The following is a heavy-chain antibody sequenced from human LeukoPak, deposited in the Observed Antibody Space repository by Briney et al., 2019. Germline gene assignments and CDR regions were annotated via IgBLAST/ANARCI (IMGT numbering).Heavy chain of an antibody. J-gene: IGHJ4*02. V-gene: IGHV3-23*01. CDR1: GFNFISYA. CDR2: IVGRGGGT. D-gene: IGHD3-9*01. CDR3: ARADLRYFDWLSGFDY. Sequence: GGALRLSCAASGFNFISYAMTWVRQAPGKGLEWVSDIVGRGGGTYYADSVKGRFTISRDNSKNTLYLQMNGLRAEDTAVYYCARADLRYFDWLSGFDYWGQGTLVTVSS.